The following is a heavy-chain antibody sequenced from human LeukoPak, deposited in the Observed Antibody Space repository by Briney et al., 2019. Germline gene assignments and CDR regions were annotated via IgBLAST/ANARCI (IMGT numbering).Heavy chain of an antibody. CDR2: IYSGGST. D-gene: IGHD3-10*01. V-gene: IGHV3-53*01. CDR1: GFTVSSNY. J-gene: IGHJ4*02. CDR3: ARDLVTNYFDY. Sequence: GGSLRLSCAASGFTVSSNYMSWVRQAPGKGLEWVSVIYSGGSTYYADSVKGRFTISRDNSKNTLYLQMNSLRAEDTGVYYCARDLVTNYFDYWGQGTLVTVSS.